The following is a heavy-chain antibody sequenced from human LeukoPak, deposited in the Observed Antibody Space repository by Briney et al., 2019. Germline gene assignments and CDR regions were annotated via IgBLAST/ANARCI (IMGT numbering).Heavy chain of an antibody. CDR3: ARGPRIPRIYYYYYMDV. J-gene: IGHJ6*03. D-gene: IGHD3-10*01. CDR1: GFTFSHYS. CDR2: ISLSSSSI. V-gene: IGHV3-48*01. Sequence: PGGSLRLSCAASGFTFSHYSMHWVRQAPGKGLEWVSYISLSSSSIYYADSLKGRFTISRDNAKNSLYLQMNSLRAEDTAVYYCARGPRIPRIYYYYYMDVWGKGTTVTVSS.